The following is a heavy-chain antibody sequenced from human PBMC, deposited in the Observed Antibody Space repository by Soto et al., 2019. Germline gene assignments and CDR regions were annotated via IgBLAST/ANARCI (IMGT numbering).Heavy chain of an antibody. D-gene: IGHD3-22*01. CDR3: ARDTGYSDAFDI. CDR1: GGSISSYY. J-gene: IGHJ3*02. V-gene: IGHV4-4*07. Sequence: SETLPVTCTVSGGSISSYYWSWIRQPAGKGLEWIGRIYSSGSTNYNPSLKSRVTMSVDASKNQFSLRLSSVTAADTAVYYCARDTGYSDAFDIWGQGTMVNVS. CDR2: IYSSGST.